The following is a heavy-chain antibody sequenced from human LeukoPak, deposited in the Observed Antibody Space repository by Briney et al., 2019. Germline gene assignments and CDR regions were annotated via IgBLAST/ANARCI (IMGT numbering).Heavy chain of an antibody. D-gene: IGHD2-2*01. CDR3: ARDCSSTSCDDDAFDI. CDR2: MNPNSGNT. CDR1: GYTFIRYY. Sequence: ASVKVSCKASGYTFIRYYMHWVRQAPGQGLEWMGWMNPNSGNTGYAQKFQGRVTMTRNTSISTAYMELSSLRSEDTAVYYCARDCSSTSCDDDAFDIWGQGTMVTVSS. V-gene: IGHV1-8*01. J-gene: IGHJ3*02.